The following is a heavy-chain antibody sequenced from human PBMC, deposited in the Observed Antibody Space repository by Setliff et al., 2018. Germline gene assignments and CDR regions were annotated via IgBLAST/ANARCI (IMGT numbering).Heavy chain of an antibody. J-gene: IGHJ6*03. CDR1: GGSISSGGYY. CDR2: IYYSGST. D-gene: IGHD3-10*01. CDR3: ARHVGIRGRGYNYYYYYMDV. Sequence: PSETLSLTCTVSGGSISSGGYYWSWIRQHPGKGLEWIGYIYYSGSTYYNSSLKSRVTISVDTSKNQFSLKLGSVTAADTAVYYCARHVGIRGRGYNYYYYYMDVWGKGTTVTVSS. V-gene: IGHV4-31*03.